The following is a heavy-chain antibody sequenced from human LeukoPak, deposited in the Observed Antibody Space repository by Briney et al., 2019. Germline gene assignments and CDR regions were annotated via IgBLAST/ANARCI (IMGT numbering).Heavy chain of an antibody. V-gene: IGHV3-53*01. CDR1: GFTVSSNY. D-gene: IGHD3-3*01. CDR2: IYSGGST. Sequence: PGGSLRLSCAASGFTVSSNYMSWVRQAPGKGLEWASVIYSGGSTYYADSVKGRFTISRDNSKNTLYLQMNSLRAEDTAVYYCASSYYDFWSGYPFYYYYGMDVWGQGTTVTVSS. J-gene: IGHJ6*02. CDR3: ASSYYDFWSGYPFYYYYGMDV.